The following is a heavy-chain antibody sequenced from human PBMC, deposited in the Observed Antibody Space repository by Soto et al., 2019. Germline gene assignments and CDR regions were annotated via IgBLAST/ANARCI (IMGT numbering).Heavy chain of an antibody. CDR1: GFTFSSYG. V-gene: IGHV3-30*03. CDR2: ISYDGSNK. CDR3: ARSPYSVSYLAYFDY. D-gene: IGHD1-26*01. J-gene: IGHJ4*02. Sequence: PGGSLRLSCAASGFTFSSYGMHWVRQAPGKGLEWVAVISYDGSNKYYADSVKGRFTISRDNSKNTLYLQMNSLRAEDTAVYYCARSPYSVSYLAYFDYWGQGTLVTAPQ.